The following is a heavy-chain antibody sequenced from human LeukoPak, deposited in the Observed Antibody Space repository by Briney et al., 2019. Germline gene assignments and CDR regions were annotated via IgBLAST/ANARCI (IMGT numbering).Heavy chain of an antibody. D-gene: IGHD2-2*01. Sequence: GGSLSLSCAASGFTFSSNAMSWVRQAPGKGLEWVSAISGSGSSAYYADSVKGRFTISRDNSKNTLYLQMNTLRAEDTAVYYSAKRGRDQLLCYFAYWCQGTLVTVSS. V-gene: IGHV3-23*01. CDR1: GFTFSSNA. CDR3: AKRGRDQLLCYFAY. CDR2: ISGSGSSA. J-gene: IGHJ4*02.